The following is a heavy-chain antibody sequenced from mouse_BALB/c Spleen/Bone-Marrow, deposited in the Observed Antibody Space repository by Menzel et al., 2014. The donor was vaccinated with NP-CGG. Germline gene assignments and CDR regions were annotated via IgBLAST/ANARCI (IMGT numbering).Heavy chain of an antibody. Sequence: VQLQQSGAELVRPGASVTLSCKASGYTFTDYEMHWVKQTPVHGLEWIGAIDPETGGTAYNQKFKGKATLTADKSSSTAYMELRSLTSEDSAVYYCTRHWDYAMDYCGQGTSVTVSS. D-gene: IGHD4-1*01. CDR1: GYTFTDYE. CDR2: IDPETGGT. V-gene: IGHV1-15*01. CDR3: TRHWDYAMDY. J-gene: IGHJ4*01.